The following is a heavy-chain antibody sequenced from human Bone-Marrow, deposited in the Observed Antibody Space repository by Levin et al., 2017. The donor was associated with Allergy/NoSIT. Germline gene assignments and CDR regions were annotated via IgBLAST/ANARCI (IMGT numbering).Heavy chain of an antibody. CDR2: INPSGGST. CDR1: GYTFTSYY. V-gene: IGHV1-46*01. CDR3: ARVSGPYGSGSSDYGYFDR. Sequence: ASVKVSCKASGYTFTSYYMHWVRQAPGQGLEWMGIINPSGGSTSYAQKFQGRVTMTRDTSTSTVYMELSSLRSEDTAVYYCARVSGPYGSGSSDYGYFDRWGRGTLVTVSS. D-gene: IGHD3-10*01. J-gene: IGHJ2*01.